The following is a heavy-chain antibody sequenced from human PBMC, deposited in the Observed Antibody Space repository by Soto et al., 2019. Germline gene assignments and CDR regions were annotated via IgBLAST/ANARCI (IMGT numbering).Heavy chain of an antibody. CDR2: IKSKTAGGTT. D-gene: IGHD4-17*01. Sequence: EVQLVESGGGLVKPGGSLRLSCADSGFTFSNAWMSWVRQAPGKGLEWVGRIKSKTAGGTTDYAAPVKGRFTISRDDSKNTLYLQMNSLTTEDTAVYYCTAVHDYGDRWGQGTLVTVSS. J-gene: IGHJ4*02. V-gene: IGHV3-15*01. CDR3: TAVHDYGDR. CDR1: GFTFSNAW.